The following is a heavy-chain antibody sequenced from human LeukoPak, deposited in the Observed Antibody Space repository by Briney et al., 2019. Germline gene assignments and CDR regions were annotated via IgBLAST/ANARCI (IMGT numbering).Heavy chain of an antibody. CDR1: GGSISNYY. CDR3: ARAPVIMVRGVVMPNDKGEIAYYFDF. CDR2: IYCSGSI. Sequence: PSETLSLTCTVSGGSISNYYWSWIRQPAGKGLEWIGRIYCSGSINYNPSLKSRVTMSVDTSKNQFSLKLSSVTAADTAVYYCARAPVIMVRGVVMPNDKGEIAYYFDFWGQGTLVTVSS. J-gene: IGHJ4*02. V-gene: IGHV4-4*07. D-gene: IGHD3-10*01.